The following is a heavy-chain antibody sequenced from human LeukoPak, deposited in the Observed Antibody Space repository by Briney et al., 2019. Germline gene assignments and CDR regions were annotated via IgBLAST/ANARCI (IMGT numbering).Heavy chain of an antibody. CDR3: AGGGLLTPGVPSSSWSFDC. Sequence: ASVKVSCKASGYTFTSYDINWVRQATGQGLEWMGWMNPNSGNTGYAQKFQGRVTMTRNTSISTAYMELSSLRSEDTAVYYCAGGGLLTPGVPSSSWSFDCWGQGTLVTVSS. V-gene: IGHV1-8*01. D-gene: IGHD6-13*01. CDR2: MNPNSGNT. CDR1: GYTFTSYD. J-gene: IGHJ4*02.